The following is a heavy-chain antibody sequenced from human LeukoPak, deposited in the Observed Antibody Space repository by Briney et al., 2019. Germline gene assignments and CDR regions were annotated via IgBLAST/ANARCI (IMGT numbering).Heavy chain of an antibody. CDR2: IGAAGDT. J-gene: IGHJ4*02. CDR1: GFTFSSYD. Sequence: GGSLRLSCAASGFTFSSYDMHWVRQATGKGLEWVSAIGAAGDTYYPGSVKGRFTTSRENAKNSLYLQVNSLRAGDTAVYYCVRQTTRTDRSYFDYWGQGTLVTVSS. D-gene: IGHD1/OR15-1a*01. V-gene: IGHV3-13*01. CDR3: VRQTTRTDRSYFDY.